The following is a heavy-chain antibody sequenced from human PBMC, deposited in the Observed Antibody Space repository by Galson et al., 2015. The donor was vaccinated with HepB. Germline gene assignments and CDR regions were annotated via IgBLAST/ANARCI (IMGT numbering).Heavy chain of an antibody. CDR3: ASVRNSYSSSWHPPFDY. Sequence: SLRLSCAASGFTFSSYAMSWVRQAPGKGLEWVSAISGSGGSTYYADSVKGRFTISRDNSKNTLYLQMNSLRAEDTAVYYCASVRNSYSSSWHPPFDYWGQGTLVTVSS. D-gene: IGHD6-13*01. V-gene: IGHV3-23*01. CDR1: GFTFSSYA. J-gene: IGHJ4*02. CDR2: ISGSGGST.